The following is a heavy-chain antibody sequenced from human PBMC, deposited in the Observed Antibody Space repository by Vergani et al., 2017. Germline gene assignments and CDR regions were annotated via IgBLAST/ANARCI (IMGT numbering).Heavy chain of an antibody. J-gene: IGHJ4*02. CDR1: GYTFIDYY. V-gene: IGHV1-69-2*01. CDR2: IDTEDGKA. Sequence: EVQLEQSGAEVKRPGAAVKIYCEVSGYTFIDYYMHWVKQAPGKGLEWMGRIDTEDGKATYAETLQDRVAITGDTSKNTVYLELNILRPDATALYYCALHQYISACSFDFWGQGTLFTFPS. D-gene: IGHD3-10*02. CDR3: ALHQYISACSFDF.